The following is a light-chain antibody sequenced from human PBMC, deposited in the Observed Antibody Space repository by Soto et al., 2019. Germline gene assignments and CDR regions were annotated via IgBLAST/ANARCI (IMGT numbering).Light chain of an antibody. CDR3: QVWDSSLYV. CDR1: NIGSKN. J-gene: IGLJ1*01. CDR2: RDS. Sequence: SYELTQPLSVSVALGQTANITCGGNNIGSKNVHWYQQKPGQAPVLVIYRDSERPSRIPERFSGSNSGNTATLTISRAQAGDEADYYCQVWDSSLYVFGTGPKVTVL. V-gene: IGLV3-9*01.